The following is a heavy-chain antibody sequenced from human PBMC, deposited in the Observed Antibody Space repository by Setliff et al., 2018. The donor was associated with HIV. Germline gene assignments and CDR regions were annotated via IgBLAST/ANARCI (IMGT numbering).Heavy chain of an antibody. CDR2: IYYTGST. CDR3: AREIYGGNSRPCDY. V-gene: IGHV4-59*11. Sequence: SETLSLTCTVSGASISSHYWSWIRQRPGKGLEWIGYIYYTGSTYYNPSLKSRGTISIDTSKKQFSLKLTSVTPADTAVYYCAREIYGGNSRPCDYWGQGTLVTVSS. CDR1: GASISSHY. D-gene: IGHD2-21*02. J-gene: IGHJ4*02.